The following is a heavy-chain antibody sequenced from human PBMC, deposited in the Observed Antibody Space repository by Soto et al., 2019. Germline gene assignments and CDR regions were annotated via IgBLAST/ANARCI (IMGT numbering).Heavy chain of an antibody. Sequence: SETLSLTCTVSGASVSSGDYYWSSIRQSPGKGLEWIGYIYYSGDXYYNPSLKGRLTISIDTSKNQFSLILNSVTVADTAIYYCVGTGTTDDYWGRGTLVTVSS. CDR3: VGTGTTDDY. V-gene: IGHV4-30-4*01. J-gene: IGHJ4*02. D-gene: IGHD4-17*01. CDR2: IYYSGDX. CDR1: GASVSSGDYY.